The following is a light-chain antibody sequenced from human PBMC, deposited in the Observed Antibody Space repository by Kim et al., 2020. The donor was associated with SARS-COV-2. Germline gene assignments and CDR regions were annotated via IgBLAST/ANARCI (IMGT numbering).Light chain of an antibody. CDR1: QSIRSH. V-gene: IGKV3-11*01. J-gene: IGKJ4*01. CDR2: DAS. Sequence: EIVLTQSPATLSLSPGERATLSCRASQSIRSHLGWYQQKPGQAPRLLIYDASNRATGIPARFSGSGSGTDFTLTISSLEPEDFAVYYCQQRINWPLTFGGGTKVDIK. CDR3: QQRINWPLT.